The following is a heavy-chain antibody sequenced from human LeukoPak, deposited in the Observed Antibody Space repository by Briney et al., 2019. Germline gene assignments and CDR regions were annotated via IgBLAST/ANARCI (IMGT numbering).Heavy chain of an antibody. J-gene: IGHJ4*02. CDR2: ISYDGSNE. Sequence: GGSLRLSCAASEFTFDSYAMHWVRQAPGKGLKWVAVISYDGSNEYYTDSVRGRFSISRDNSKNTLYLQMNSLSAEDTAVYYCARGSWFGELLPFDYWGQGTLVTVSS. CDR3: ARGSWFGELLPFDY. D-gene: IGHD3-10*01. CDR1: EFTFDSYA. V-gene: IGHV3-30-3*01.